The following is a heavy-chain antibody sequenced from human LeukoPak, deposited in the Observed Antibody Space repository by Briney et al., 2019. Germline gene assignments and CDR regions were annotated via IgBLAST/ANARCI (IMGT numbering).Heavy chain of an antibody. CDR3: ARGVYTSTWYLDC. V-gene: IGHV3-33*01. CDR2: IWYDGSNK. Sequence: PGGSLRLSCAASGFSFSNYGMHWVRQAPGKGLEWVALIWYDGSNKCYADSVKGRFTISRDSSTNTLYLQMNSLTADDTAVYYCARGVYTSTWYLDCWGQGTLVTVSS. J-gene: IGHJ4*02. D-gene: IGHD6-13*01. CDR1: GFSFSNYG.